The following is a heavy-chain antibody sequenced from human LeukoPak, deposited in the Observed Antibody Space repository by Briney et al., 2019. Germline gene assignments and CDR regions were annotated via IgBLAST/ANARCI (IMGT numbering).Heavy chain of an antibody. D-gene: IGHD3-10*01. J-gene: IGHJ6*03. V-gene: IGHV4-34*01. Sequence: SETLSLTCAVYGGSFSGYYWSWIRQPPGKGLEWIGEINHSGSTNYNPSLKSRVTISVDTSKNQFSLKLSSVTAADTAVYYCARKGGWFVRGEGWHGGGRYYYMDVWGKGTTVTISS. CDR3: ARKGGWFVRGEGWHGGGRYYYMDV. CDR1: GGSFSGYY. CDR2: INHSGST.